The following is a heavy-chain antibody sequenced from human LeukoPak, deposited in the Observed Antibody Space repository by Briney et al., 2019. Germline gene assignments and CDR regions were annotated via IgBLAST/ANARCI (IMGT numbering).Heavy chain of an antibody. V-gene: IGHV3-21*01. Sequence: PGGSLRLSCAASGFTFSSYSMNWVRQAPGKGLQWVSSISSSSSNIYYADSVKGRFTISRDNAKNSLYLQMNSLRAEDTAVYYCARGPYTDYWGQGTLVTVSS. J-gene: IGHJ4*02. D-gene: IGHD4-11*01. CDR2: ISSSSSNI. CDR1: GFTFSSYS. CDR3: ARGPYTDY.